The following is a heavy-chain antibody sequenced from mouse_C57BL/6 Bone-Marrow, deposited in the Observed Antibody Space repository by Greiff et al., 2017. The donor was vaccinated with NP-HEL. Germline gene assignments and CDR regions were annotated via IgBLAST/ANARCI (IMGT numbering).Heavy chain of an antibody. Sequence: VQLKESGPELVKPGASVKISCKASGYSFTDYNMNWVKQSNGKSLEWIGVINPNYGTTSYNQKFKGKATLTVDQSSSTAYMQLNSLTSEDSAVDYCARGYYGRGYFDVWGTGTTVTVSS. D-gene: IGHD1-1*01. CDR2: INPNYGTT. CDR1: GYSFTDYN. CDR3: ARGYYGRGYFDV. V-gene: IGHV1-39*01. J-gene: IGHJ1*03.